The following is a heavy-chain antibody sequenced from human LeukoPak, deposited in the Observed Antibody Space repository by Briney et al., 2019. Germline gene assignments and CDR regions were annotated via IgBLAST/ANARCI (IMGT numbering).Heavy chain of an antibody. J-gene: IGHJ4*02. CDR2: IIPIFGTA. CDR3: ARDLGGSRGFDY. D-gene: IGHD3-16*01. V-gene: IGHV1-69*05. CDR1: GGTFSSYA. Sequence: ASVKVSCKASGGTFSSYAISWVRQAPGQGLEWMGGIIPIFGTANYAQKFQGRVTITKDESTSTAYMELSSLRSEDTAVYYCARDLGGSRGFDYWGQGTLVTVSS.